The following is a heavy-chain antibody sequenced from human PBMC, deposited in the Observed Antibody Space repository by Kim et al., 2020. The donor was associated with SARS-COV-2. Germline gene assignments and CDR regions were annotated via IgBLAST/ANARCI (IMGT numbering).Heavy chain of an antibody. CDR3: AKGLNSGTYVNEY. Sequence: YAAYGTGRFTIYRDNSKNPLYLQMNSLRAEDTAVYYCAKGLNSGTYVNEYWGQGTLVTVSS. D-gene: IGHD3-10*02. J-gene: IGHJ4*02. V-gene: IGHV3-23*01.